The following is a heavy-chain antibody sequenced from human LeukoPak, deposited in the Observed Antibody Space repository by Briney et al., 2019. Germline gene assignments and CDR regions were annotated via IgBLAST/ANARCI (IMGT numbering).Heavy chain of an antibody. V-gene: IGHV4-34*01. CDR3: ARITMIVVVITTYNWFDP. Sequence: SETLSLTCAVYGGAFSGYYWSWIRQPPGKGLEWIGEINHSGSTNYNPSLKSRVTISVDTSKNQFSLKLSSVTAADTAVYYCARITMIVVVITTYNWFDPWGQGTVVTVSS. D-gene: IGHD3-22*01. J-gene: IGHJ5*02. CDR2: INHSGST. CDR1: GGAFSGYY.